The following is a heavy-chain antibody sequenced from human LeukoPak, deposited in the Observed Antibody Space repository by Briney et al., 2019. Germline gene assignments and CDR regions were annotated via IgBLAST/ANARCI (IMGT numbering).Heavy chain of an antibody. CDR1: GYTLTELS. J-gene: IGHJ4*02. CDR3: AAGRLYSLRDF. Sequence: GASVKLSCKVSGYTLTELSMHWVRQTPEKGLEWMGGSDPEDGEAIYAEKFQDRVIMTEDTSTDTAYMELSSLKSADTAVYYCAAGRLYSLRDFWGQGTLVAVSS. CDR2: SDPEDGEA. D-gene: IGHD5-18*01. V-gene: IGHV1-24*01.